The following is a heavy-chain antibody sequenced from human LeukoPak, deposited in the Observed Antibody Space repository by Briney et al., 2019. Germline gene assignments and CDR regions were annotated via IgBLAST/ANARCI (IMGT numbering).Heavy chain of an antibody. D-gene: IGHD6-19*01. CDR2: IYYSGST. V-gene: IGHV4-59*08. CDR1: GGSISSYY. J-gene: IGHJ4*02. CDR3: ARRRTGIAVAGYYFDY. Sequence: PSETLSLTCTVSGGSISSYYWSWIRQPPGKGLEWIGYIYYSGSTSYNPSLKSRVTISVDTSKNQFSLKLSSVTAADTAVYYCARRRTGIAVAGYYFDYWGQGTLVTVSS.